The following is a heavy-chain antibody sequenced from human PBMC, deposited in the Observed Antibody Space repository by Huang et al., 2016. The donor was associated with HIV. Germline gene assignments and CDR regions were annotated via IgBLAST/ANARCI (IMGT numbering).Heavy chain of an antibody. CDR3: ARESCSGGTCYLFDF. Sequence: EVQLVESGGGLVQPGTSLRLSCAASGFTFGDFNMNWVRQAAGKGLEWISYISSSSKSKLYAEAGKGRFTISRDNARNSLYLQLKSLRVEDTAVYYCARESCSGGTCYLFDFWGQGVLVTVSS. J-gene: IGHJ4*02. D-gene: IGHD2-15*01. V-gene: IGHV3-48*04. CDR1: GFTFGDFN. CDR2: ISSSSKSK.